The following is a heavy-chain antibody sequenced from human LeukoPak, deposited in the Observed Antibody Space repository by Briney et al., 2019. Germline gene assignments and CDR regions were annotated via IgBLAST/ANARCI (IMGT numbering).Heavy chain of an antibody. V-gene: IGHV3-23*01. J-gene: IGHJ4*02. CDR3: AKFIVGARFFDY. D-gene: IGHD1-26*01. CDR1: GFTFSSYA. CDR2: ISGSGGST. Sequence: GGSLRLSCAASGFTFSSYAMSWVRQAPGKGLEWVSVISGSGGSTYYADSVKGRFTISRDNSKNTLYLQVNSLRAEDTAVYYCAKFIVGARFFDYWGQGTLVTVSS.